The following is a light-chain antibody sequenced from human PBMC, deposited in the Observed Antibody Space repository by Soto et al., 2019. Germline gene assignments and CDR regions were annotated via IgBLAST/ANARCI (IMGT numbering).Light chain of an antibody. V-gene: IGKV3-20*01. CDR3: QQYGSSLIT. J-gene: IGKJ5*01. CDR2: GAS. Sequence: EIVLSQSPGTLSLSPGERATLSCRASQSVSNNYLAWYQQKPGQAPRLLIYGASSRATGIPDRFSGSGSGTDFTLTISRLEPEDFAVYYCQQYGSSLITFGQGTRLEI. CDR1: QSVSNNY.